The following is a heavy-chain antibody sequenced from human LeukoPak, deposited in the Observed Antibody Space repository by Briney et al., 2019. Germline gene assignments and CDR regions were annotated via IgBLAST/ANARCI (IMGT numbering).Heavy chain of an antibody. CDR2: IYSGGST. D-gene: IGHD1-26*01. Sequence: GGSLRLSCAASGSTVSSNYMSWVRQAPGKGLEWVSVIYSGGSTYYADSVKGRFTISRDNSKNTLYLQMNSLRAEDTAVYYCARDIGVGATTTFDYWGQGTLVTVSS. CDR1: GSTVSSNY. V-gene: IGHV3-66*01. CDR3: ARDIGVGATTTFDY. J-gene: IGHJ4*02.